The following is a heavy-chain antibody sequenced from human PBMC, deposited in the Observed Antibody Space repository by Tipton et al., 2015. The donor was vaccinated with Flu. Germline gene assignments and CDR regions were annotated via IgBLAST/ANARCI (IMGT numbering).Heavy chain of an antibody. CDR1: KFTFSTYS. CDR3: AREGQHGSGWSSFDY. D-gene: IGHD6-19*01. V-gene: IGHV3-30*04. J-gene: IGHJ4*02. Sequence: SLRLSCEASKFTFSTYSMNWVRQAPGKGLEWVAVMSYDGYTKFYADSVRGRFTISRDNSKNTLFLEMNSLKIEDTGVYFCAREGQHGSGWSSFDYWGQGTLVTVYS. CDR2: MSYDGYTK.